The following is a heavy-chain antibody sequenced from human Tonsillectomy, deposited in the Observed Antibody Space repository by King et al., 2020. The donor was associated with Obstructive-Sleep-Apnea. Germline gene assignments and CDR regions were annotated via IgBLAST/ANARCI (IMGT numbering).Heavy chain of an antibody. Sequence: TLKESGPTLVKPTQTLTLTCTFSGFSLSTSGVGVGWIRQPPGKALEWLAVIYWDDDKRYSPSLKSRLTITKDTSKNQVVLTMTNMDPVDTATYYCATGRYGSGGSCFRNGFNWFDRWGQGTLVTVSS. V-gene: IGHV2-5*02. CDR3: ATGRYGSGGSCFRNGFNWFDR. CDR2: IYWDDDK. CDR1: GFSLSTSGVG. J-gene: IGHJ5*02. D-gene: IGHD2-15*01.